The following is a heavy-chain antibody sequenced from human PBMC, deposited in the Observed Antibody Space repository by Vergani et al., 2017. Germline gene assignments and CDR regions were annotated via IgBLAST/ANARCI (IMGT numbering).Heavy chain of an antibody. CDR1: GGSISSGGYY. J-gene: IGHJ3*02. CDR2: IYYSGST. CDR3: ARAPMGSTIFGVVIIRFAFDI. V-gene: IGHV4-31*11. D-gene: IGHD3-3*01. Sequence: QVQLQESGPGLVKPSQTLSLTCAVSGGSISSGGYYWSWIRQHPGKGLEWIGYIYYSGSTYYNPSLKSRVTISVDTSKNQFSLKLSSVTAADTAVYYCARAPMGSTIFGVVIIRFAFDIWGQGTMVTVSS.